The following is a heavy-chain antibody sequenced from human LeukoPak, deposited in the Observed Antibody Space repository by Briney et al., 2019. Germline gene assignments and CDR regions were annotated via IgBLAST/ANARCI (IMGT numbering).Heavy chain of an antibody. D-gene: IGHD3-22*01. Sequence: SETLSLTCTVSGDSITTSSYYWGWLRQPPGKGLEWIGNIYYSGSTYYNPSLKSRVTISVDTSKNQFSLWLSSVTAADTAVYYCARLETYDSTLDYWGQGTLVTVSS. CDR1: GDSITTSSYY. CDR2: IYYSGST. V-gene: IGHV4-39*01. CDR3: ARLETYDSTLDY. J-gene: IGHJ4*02.